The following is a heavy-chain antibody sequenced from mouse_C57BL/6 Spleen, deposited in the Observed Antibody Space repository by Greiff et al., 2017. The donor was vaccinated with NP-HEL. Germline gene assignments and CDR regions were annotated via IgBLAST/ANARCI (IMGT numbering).Heavy chain of an antibody. D-gene: IGHD2-3*01. CDR3: ASYDGYFDY. CDR2: IDPSDSYT. CDR1: GYTFTSYW. Sequence: VQLQQPGAELVMPGASVKLSCKASGYTFTSYWMHWVKQRPGQGLEWIGEIDPSDSYTNYNQKFKGKSTLTVDKSSSTAYMQLSSLTSEDSAVYYCASYDGYFDYWGQGTTLTVSS. J-gene: IGHJ2*01. V-gene: IGHV1-69*01.